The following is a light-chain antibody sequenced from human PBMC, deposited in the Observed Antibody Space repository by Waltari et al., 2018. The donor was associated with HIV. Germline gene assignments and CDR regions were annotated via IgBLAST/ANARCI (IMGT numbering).Light chain of an antibody. CDR3: QQWFMIPLT. V-gene: IGKV1-39*01. CDR1: QIISKS. CDR2: AGT. Sequence: DIQMTQFPSSLSASIGDRVTITCRSSQIISKSLNWFQQKPGKAPQLLIYAGTTLQRGVPSRFSGSVSGTVFTLTISSLQVDDFATYFCQQWFMIPLTFGPGTKVD. J-gene: IGKJ3*01.